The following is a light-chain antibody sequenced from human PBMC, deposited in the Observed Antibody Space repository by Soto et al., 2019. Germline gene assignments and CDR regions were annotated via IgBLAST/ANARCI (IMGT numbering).Light chain of an antibody. V-gene: IGLV4-69*01. Sequence: QSVLTQSPSASASLGASVKLTCTLSSGHSSYAIAWHQQQPDKGPRYLMKVNSDGSHNKGDGIPDRFSGSSSGAERYLTISSLQSEDEADYYCQTWGTGIQVFGGGTQLTVL. CDR3: QTWGTGIQV. CDR2: VNSDGSH. J-gene: IGLJ3*02. CDR1: SGHSSYA.